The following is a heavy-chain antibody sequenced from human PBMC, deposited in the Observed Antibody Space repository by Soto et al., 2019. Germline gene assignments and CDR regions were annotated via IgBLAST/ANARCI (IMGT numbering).Heavy chain of an antibody. D-gene: IGHD6-19*01. CDR1: GYTFTSYG. CDR2: ISAYNGNT. CDR3: ARDQAIYSSGWYPPDHYYYYYGMDV. Sequence: GASGKVSCKASGYTFTSYGISWVRQAPGQGLEWMGWISAYNGNTNYAQKLQGRVTMTTDTSTSTAYMELRSLRSDDTAVYYCARDQAIYSSGWYPPDHYYYYYGMDVWGQGTTVTVSS. J-gene: IGHJ6*02. V-gene: IGHV1-18*01.